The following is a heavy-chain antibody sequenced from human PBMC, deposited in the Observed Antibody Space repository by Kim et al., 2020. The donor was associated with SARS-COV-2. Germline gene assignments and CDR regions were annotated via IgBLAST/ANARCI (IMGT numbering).Heavy chain of an antibody. CDR3: ARAGYDILTGFPYYFDN. CDR2: IYHSGST. D-gene: IGHD3-9*01. V-gene: IGHV4-4*02. Sequence: SETLSLTCGVSGGSISSNKWWSWVRQSPGKGLEWIGQIYHSGSTNYNPSLKSRVTISVDKSKNQFSLKMSSVTAADTAVYYCARAGYDILTGFPYYFDNWGQGILLIVSS. CDR1: GGSISSNKW. J-gene: IGHJ4*02.